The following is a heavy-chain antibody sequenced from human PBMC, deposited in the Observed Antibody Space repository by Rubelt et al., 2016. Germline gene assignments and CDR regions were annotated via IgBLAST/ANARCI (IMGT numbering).Heavy chain of an antibody. CDR1: GYTFTSYY. J-gene: IGHJ4*02. V-gene: IGHV1-46*01. CDR3: TRDPDGGLDLDY. Sequence: ASVKVSCKASGYTFTSYYMHWVRQAPGQGLEWMGIINPSVGSTSYAQKFQGRVTMTRDTSTSTVYMEVSSQRSDDRVMYCVTRDPDGGLDLDYWGRGDLGTVSS. D-gene: IGHD2-15*01. CDR2: INPSVGST.